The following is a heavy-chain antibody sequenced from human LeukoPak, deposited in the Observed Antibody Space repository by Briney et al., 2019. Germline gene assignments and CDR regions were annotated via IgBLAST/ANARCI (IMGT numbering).Heavy chain of an antibody. Sequence: SETLSLTCTVSGGSISSYYRSWIRQPPGKGLEWIGYIYYSGSTNYNPSLKSRVTISVDTSKNQFSLKLSSVTAADTAVYYCARSLYYYDSSGYYSGAFDIWGQGTMVTVSS. V-gene: IGHV4-59*01. CDR1: GGSISSYY. CDR2: IYYSGST. D-gene: IGHD3-22*01. J-gene: IGHJ3*02. CDR3: ARSLYYYDSSGYYSGAFDI.